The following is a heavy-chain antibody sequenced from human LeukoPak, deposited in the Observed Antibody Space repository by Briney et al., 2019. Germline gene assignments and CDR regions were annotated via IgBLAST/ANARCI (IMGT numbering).Heavy chain of an antibody. Sequence: SETLSLTCTVSGGSTSSSNFYWGWIRQPPGMGLEWIGGIHYSGNTYYNPSLKSRVTISIDTSKNQFSLKLSSVTAADTAVYYWARLGAGPTYYDFWSGYSSFYFDYWGQGTLVTVSS. J-gene: IGHJ4*02. D-gene: IGHD3-3*01. CDR3: ARLGAGPTYYDFWSGYSSFYFDY. CDR2: IHYSGNT. CDR1: GGSTSSSNFY. V-gene: IGHV4-39*01.